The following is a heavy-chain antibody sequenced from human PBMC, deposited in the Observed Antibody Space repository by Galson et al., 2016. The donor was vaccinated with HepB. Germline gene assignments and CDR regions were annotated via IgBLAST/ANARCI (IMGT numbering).Heavy chain of an antibody. CDR3: ARDINWVSFDF. D-gene: IGHD7-27*01. Sequence: SLRLSCATSGFTFRDFALSWVRQAPGKGLEWVSGISNNGGGTNYADSVKGRFTISRDNAKNTVYLQMNSLRVEDTAVYYCARDINWVSFDFWGQGTLVTVSS. J-gene: IGHJ4*02. V-gene: IGHV3-74*01. CDR1: GFTFRDFA. CDR2: ISNNGGGT.